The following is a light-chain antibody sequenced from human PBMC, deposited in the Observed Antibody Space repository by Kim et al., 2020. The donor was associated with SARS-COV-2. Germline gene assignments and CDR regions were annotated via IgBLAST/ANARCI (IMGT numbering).Light chain of an antibody. CDR1: SSDVGGYNY. Sequence: QSITISFTGTSSDVGGYNYVSWYQQHPGKAPKLMIYDVSNRPSGVSNRFSGSKSGNTASLTISGLQAEDEADYDCSSYTSSSTPYVFGTGTKVTVL. CDR3: SSYTSSSTPYV. J-gene: IGLJ1*01. CDR2: DVS. V-gene: IGLV2-14*03.